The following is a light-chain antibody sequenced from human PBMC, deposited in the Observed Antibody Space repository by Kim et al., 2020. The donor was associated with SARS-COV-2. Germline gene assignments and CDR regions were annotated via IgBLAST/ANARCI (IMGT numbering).Light chain of an antibody. Sequence: ASVGDRVNITCRASHSIVVWLAWYQQKPGKAPKLVIYKASSLESGVPSRFSGSGSGTEFTLTISSLHPDDLGTYFCQQYSNYPLTFGGGTKVDIK. CDR1: HSIVVW. CDR3: QQYSNYPLT. CDR2: KAS. V-gene: IGKV1-5*03. J-gene: IGKJ4*01.